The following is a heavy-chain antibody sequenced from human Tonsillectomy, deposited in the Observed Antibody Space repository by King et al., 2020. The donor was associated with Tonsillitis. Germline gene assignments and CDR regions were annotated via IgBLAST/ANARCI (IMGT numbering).Heavy chain of an antibody. V-gene: IGHV3-23*04. J-gene: IGHJ5*02. CDR2: ISGSGGST. Sequence: VQLVESGGGLVQPGGSLRLSCAASSFMFNNYVMNWVRQAPGKGLEWVSAISGSGGSTYYADSVKGRFTISRDNSKNTLYLQMNSLRAEDTAVYYCAKDVYGGSSWFDPWGQGTLVTVSS. CDR1: SFMFNNYV. D-gene: IGHD2-21*01. CDR3: AKDVYGGSSWFDP.